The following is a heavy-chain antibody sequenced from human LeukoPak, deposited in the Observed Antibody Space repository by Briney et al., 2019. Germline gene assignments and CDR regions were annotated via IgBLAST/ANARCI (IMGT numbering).Heavy chain of an antibody. V-gene: IGHV4-59*08. CDR1: GGSISSYY. CDR2: IYYSEST. Sequence: SETLSLTCTVSGGSISSYYWSWIRQPPGKGLEWIGYIYYSESTNYNPSLKSRVTISLDTSKNQFSLNLMSVTAADTAVYYCARASSYAGHLGWWGQGTLVTVSS. CDR3: ARASSYAGHLGW. J-gene: IGHJ4*02. D-gene: IGHD2-2*01.